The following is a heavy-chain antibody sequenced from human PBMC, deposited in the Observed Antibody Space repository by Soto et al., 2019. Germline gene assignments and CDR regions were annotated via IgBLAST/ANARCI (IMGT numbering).Heavy chain of an antibody. Sequence: PSETLSLTCTVSGGSISSDYWSWIRQPPVNGLEWIGYMYYGGRTNYNPSLKSRVTISVDTSKMQVSLKLSSVTAADTAVYFCARGTPSPLIVRSSRGPWFDPWGQGTLVTVSS. J-gene: IGHJ5*02. CDR2: MYYGGRT. D-gene: IGHD2-15*01. CDR3: ARGTPSPLIVRSSRGPWFDP. CDR1: GGSISSDY. V-gene: IGHV4-59*08.